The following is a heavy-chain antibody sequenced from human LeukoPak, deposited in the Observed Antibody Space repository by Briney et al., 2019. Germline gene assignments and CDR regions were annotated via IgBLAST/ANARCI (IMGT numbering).Heavy chain of an antibody. Sequence: GGSLRLSCAASGFTFSVYSMNWVRQAPGKGPEWVSYISTTSGTIYYADSVKGRFTISRDNAKNSLSLQMNSLRAADTAVYYCARGGYGDYHFDSWGQGTQVTVSS. CDR2: ISTTSGTI. V-gene: IGHV3-48*01. D-gene: IGHD4-17*01. J-gene: IGHJ4*02. CDR1: GFTFSVYS. CDR3: ARGGYGDYHFDS.